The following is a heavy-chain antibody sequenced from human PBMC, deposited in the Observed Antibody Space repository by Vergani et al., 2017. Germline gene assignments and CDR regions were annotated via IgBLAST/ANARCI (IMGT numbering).Heavy chain of an antibody. D-gene: IGHD3-9*01. V-gene: IGHV1-2*02. CDR3: ARELPRSPSETGGYYKGGRFDR. CDR2: INPNSGGT. CDR1: GYTFTGYY. J-gene: IGHJ5*02. Sequence: QVQLVQSGAEVKKPGASVKVSCKASGYTFTGYYMHWVRQAPGQGLEWMGWINPNSGGTNYAQKFQGRVTMTRDTSISTAYIELSRLSSDDSAVYYCARELPRSPSETGGYYKGGRFDRWCQRTLIAFSS.